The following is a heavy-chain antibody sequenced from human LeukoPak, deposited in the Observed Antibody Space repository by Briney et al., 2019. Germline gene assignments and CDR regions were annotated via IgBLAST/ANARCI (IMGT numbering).Heavy chain of an antibody. Sequence: GGSLRLSCAASGFTFDDYAMHWVRQPPGKGLEWVSGISWNSGRIGYADSVKGRFTTSRDNAKNSLCLQMNSLRAEDTALYYCAKAQCSGASCHPDYWGQGTLVTVSS. CDR1: GFTFDDYA. J-gene: IGHJ4*02. D-gene: IGHD2-15*01. CDR2: ISWNSGRI. CDR3: AKAQCSGASCHPDY. V-gene: IGHV3-9*01.